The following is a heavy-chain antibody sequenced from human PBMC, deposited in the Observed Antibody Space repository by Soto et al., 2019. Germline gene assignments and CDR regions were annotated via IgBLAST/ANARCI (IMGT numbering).Heavy chain of an antibody. CDR3: ARDTQQDSNGYYLEWFDP. CDR1: GYTFYRYG. V-gene: IGHV1-18*01. D-gene: IGHD3-22*01. CDR2: INPSNDNT. Sequence: ASVKVSCKASGYTFYRYGITWVRQAAGQGLEWMGWINPSNDNTNYAQKFRGRVTMTTDASTSTAHMELRSLKSDDTAVYYCARDTQQDSNGYYLEWFDPWGQGTLVTVS. J-gene: IGHJ5*02.